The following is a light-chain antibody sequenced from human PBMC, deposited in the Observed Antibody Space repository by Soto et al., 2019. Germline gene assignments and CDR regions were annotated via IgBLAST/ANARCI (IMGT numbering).Light chain of an antibody. CDR1: SSDVGGYNY. CDR3: CSYAGGYTFV. Sequence: QSVLTQPRSVSGSPGQSVTISCTGTSSDVGGYNYVSWYQQHPGKAPKLMIYDVSKRPSGVPDRFSGSKSGNTASLTISGLQAEDEADYYCCSYAGGYTFVFGGGTKLTVL. CDR2: DVS. V-gene: IGLV2-11*01. J-gene: IGLJ3*02.